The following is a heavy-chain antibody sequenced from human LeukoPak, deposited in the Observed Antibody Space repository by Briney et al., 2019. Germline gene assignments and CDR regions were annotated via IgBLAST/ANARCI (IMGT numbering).Heavy chain of an antibody. J-gene: IGHJ4*02. CDR1: GYTFSGTGW. CDR2: IIPIFGTA. V-gene: IGHV1-69*05. CDR3: ARCVVGGGDCYFGY. Sequence: SVKVSCKASGYTFSGTGWYLYWLRQAPGQGLEWMRGIIPIFGTANYAQKFQGRVTITTDESTSTAYMELSSLRSEDTAVYYCARCVVGGGDCYFGYWGQGTLVTVSS. D-gene: IGHD2-21*02.